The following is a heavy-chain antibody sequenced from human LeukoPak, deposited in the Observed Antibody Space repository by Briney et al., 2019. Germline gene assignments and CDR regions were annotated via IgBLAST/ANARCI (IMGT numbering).Heavy chain of an antibody. CDR1: GFTFDDYA. CDR3: AKGVYDYVWGSEPDY. D-gene: IGHD3-16*01. V-gene: IGHV3-9*01. CDR2: ISWNSGSI. J-gene: IGHJ4*02. Sequence: PGGSLRLSCAASGFTFDDYAMHWVRQAPGKGREWVSGISWNSGSIGYADSVKGRFTISRDNAKNSLYLQMNSLRAEDTAVYYCAKGVYDYVWGSEPDYWGQGTLVTVSS.